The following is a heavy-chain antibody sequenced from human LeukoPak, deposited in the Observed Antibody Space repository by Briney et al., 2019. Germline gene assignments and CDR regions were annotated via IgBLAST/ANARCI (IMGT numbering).Heavy chain of an antibody. J-gene: IGHJ4*02. CDR3: ARDLDRGGFEY. CDR1: GFTFSSYS. V-gene: IGHV3-21*01. D-gene: IGHD3/OR15-3a*01. CDR2: ISSSSSYI. Sequence: GGSLRLSCAASGFTFSSYSMNWVRQAPGKGLEWVSSISSSSSYIYYADSVKGRFTISRDNAKNSLYLQMNSLRAEDTAVYYCARDLDRGGFEYWGQGTLVTVSS.